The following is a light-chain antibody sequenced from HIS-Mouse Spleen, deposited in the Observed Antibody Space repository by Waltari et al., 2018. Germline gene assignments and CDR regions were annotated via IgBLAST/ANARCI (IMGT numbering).Light chain of an antibody. Sequence: SSELTQDPAVSVALGQTVRITCQGYSLRSVYASWYQQKPGQAPVLVIYGKNNRPSGIPDRFSGSSSGNTASLTITGAQAEDEADYYCNSRDSSGNPQVFGGGTKLTVL. V-gene: IGLV3-19*01. J-gene: IGLJ2*01. CDR3: NSRDSSGNPQV. CDR1: SLRSVY. CDR2: GKN.